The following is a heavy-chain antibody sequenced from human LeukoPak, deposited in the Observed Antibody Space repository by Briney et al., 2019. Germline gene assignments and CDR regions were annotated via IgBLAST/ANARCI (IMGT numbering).Heavy chain of an antibody. Sequence: ASVKVSCKASGYAFTGYYMHWVRQAPGQGLEWMGWINPNSGGTNYAQKFQGRVTMTRDTSISTAYMELSRLRSDDTAVYYCAREISSTIFGALRSDAFDIWGQGTMVTVSS. CDR1: GYAFTGYY. CDR2: INPNSGGT. J-gene: IGHJ3*02. D-gene: IGHD3-3*01. V-gene: IGHV1-2*02. CDR3: AREISSTIFGALRSDAFDI.